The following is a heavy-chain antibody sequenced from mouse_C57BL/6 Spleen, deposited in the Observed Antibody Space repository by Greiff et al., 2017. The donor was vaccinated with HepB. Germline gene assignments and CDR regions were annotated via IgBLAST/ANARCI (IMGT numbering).Heavy chain of an antibody. Sequence: EVQRVESGGGLVKPGGSLKLSCAASGFTFSDYGMHWVRQAPEKGLEWVAYISSGSSTIYYADTVKGRFTISRDNAKNTLYLQMTSLRSEDTAMYYCSILYYTYFHWYFDVWGTGTTVTVSS. CDR3: SILYYTYFHWYFDV. CDR2: ISSGSSTI. CDR1: GFTFSDYG. J-gene: IGHJ1*03. V-gene: IGHV5-17*01. D-gene: IGHD2-12*01.